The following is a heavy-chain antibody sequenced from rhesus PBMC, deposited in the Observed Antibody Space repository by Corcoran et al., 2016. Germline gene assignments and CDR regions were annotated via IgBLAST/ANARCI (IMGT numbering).Heavy chain of an antibody. D-gene: IGHD6-25*01. Sequence: QLQLQESGPGLVKPSETLSVTCAVSGGSISSSYWSWIRQAPGKGLEWIGYIYGSCSSTNYNPSLKSRVTLSVDTSKNQLSLKLSSVTTADTAVYYCARGSIAAAGTHYFDYWGQGVLVTVSS. V-gene: IGHV4-169*01. J-gene: IGHJ4*01. CDR1: GGSISSSY. CDR2: IYGSCSST. CDR3: ARGSIAAAGTHYFDY.